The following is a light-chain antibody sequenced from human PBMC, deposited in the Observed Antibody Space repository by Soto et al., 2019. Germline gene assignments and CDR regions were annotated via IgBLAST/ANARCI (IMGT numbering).Light chain of an antibody. CDR2: EVS. Sequence: QSALTQPASVSGFPGQSITISCTGTSSDVGGYKFVSWYQQHPGKAPKLMIYEVSNRPSGVSNRFSGSKSGNTASLTISGLQAEDEADYYCSSYTTSSTRVFGGGTKLTVL. CDR3: SSYTTSSTRV. V-gene: IGLV2-14*01. J-gene: IGLJ3*02. CDR1: SSDVGGYKF.